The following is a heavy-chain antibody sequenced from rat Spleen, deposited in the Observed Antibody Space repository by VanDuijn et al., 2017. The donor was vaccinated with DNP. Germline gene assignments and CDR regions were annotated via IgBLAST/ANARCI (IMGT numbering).Heavy chain of an antibody. Sequence: EVQLVESGGGLVQPGRSLKLSCTASGFTFSDYNMAWVRQAPKKGLGWVATISHDGSSTYYRDSVRGRFTISRDNAKSTLYLQMDSLRSEDTATYYCAKPASYGGYWFAYWGQGTLVTVSS. CDR2: ISHDGSST. CDR3: AKPASYGGYWFAY. D-gene: IGHD1-11*01. CDR1: GFTFSDYN. V-gene: IGHV5-7*01. J-gene: IGHJ3*01.